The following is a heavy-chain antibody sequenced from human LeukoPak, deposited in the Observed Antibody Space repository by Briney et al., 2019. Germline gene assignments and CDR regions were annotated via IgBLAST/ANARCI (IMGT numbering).Heavy chain of an antibody. V-gene: IGHV5-51*01. CDR2: IYPGDSDT. J-gene: IGHJ4*02. Sequence: GESLKISCKGSGYSFTSYWIGWVRQLPGKGLEWMGIIYPGDSDTRYSPSFQGQVTISADKSISTAYLQWSSLKASDTAMYYCARVGSGYSYGALSDYWGQGTLVTVSS. CDR3: ARVGSGYSYGALSDY. CDR1: GYSFTSYW. D-gene: IGHD5-18*01.